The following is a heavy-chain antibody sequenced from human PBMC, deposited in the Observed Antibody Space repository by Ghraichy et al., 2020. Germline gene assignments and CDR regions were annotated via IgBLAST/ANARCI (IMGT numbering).Heavy chain of an antibody. Sequence: GGSLRLSWVGSGFSFSSHSMNWVRQSPGKGMEWVSYITASGRTTSYADSVRGRFTISRDNAQNSLYLQMNSLRDEDTAVYYCARGATVVRFFYFNGMDVWGQGTTVTVSS. V-gene: IGHV3-48*02. J-gene: IGHJ6*02. CDR2: ITASGRTT. CDR1: GFSFSSHS. CDR3: ARGATVVRFFYFNGMDV. D-gene: IGHD4-23*01.